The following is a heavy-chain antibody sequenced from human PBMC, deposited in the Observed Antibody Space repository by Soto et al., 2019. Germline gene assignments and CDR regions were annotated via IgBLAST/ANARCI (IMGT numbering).Heavy chain of an antibody. J-gene: IGHJ4*02. V-gene: IGHV3-11*05. CDR3: AQGRVATAVYFDF. CDR2: MSNSTSHT. Sequence: QVQLVESGGGLVKPGGSLRLSCAVSGFTFSDYYMNWIRQAPGKGLEWVSYMSNSTSHTNYANSVKGGFTISRDNVKNSRFPEMMSLRVEDSAVDYCAQGRVATAVYFDFWGQGTLVTVS. D-gene: IGHD2-2*01. CDR1: GFTFSDYY.